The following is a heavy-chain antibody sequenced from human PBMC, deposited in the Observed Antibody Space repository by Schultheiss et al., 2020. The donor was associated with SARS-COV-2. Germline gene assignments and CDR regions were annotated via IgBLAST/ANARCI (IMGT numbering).Heavy chain of an antibody. V-gene: IGHV4-39*07. CDR3: ARRVYSGSYGLDY. J-gene: IGHJ4*02. Sequence: SETLSLTCTVSGGSISSSSYYWGWIRQPPGKGLEWIGSIYYSGSTYYNPSLKSRVTISVDTSKNQFSLKLSSVTAADTAVYYCARRVYSGSYGLDYWGQGTLVTVSS. CDR2: IYYSGST. D-gene: IGHD1-26*01. CDR1: GGSISSSSYY.